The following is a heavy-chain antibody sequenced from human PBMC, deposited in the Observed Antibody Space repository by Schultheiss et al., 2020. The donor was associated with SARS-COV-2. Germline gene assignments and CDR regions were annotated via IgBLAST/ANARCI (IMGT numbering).Heavy chain of an antibody. V-gene: IGHV3-11*04. CDR2: ISSSSSTI. Sequence: LSLTCTVSGGSISSYYWSWIRQPPGKGLEWVSYISSSSSTIYYADSVKGRFTISRDNAKNSLYLQMNSLRAEDTAVYYCARSHTVVTLSAEYYYYGMDVWGQGTTVTVSS. CDR1: GGSISSYY. D-gene: IGHD4-23*01. CDR3: ARSHTVVTLSAEYYYYGMDV. J-gene: IGHJ6*02.